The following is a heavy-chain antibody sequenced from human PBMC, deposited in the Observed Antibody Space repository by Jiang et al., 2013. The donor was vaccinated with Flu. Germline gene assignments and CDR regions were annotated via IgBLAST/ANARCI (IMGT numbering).Heavy chain of an antibody. CDR3: ARDAPSSGWSVFWFDP. CDR2: IIPIFGTA. J-gene: IGHJ5*02. D-gene: IGHD6-19*01. CDR1: GGTFSSYA. Sequence: VSCKASGGTFSSYAISWVRQAPGQGLEWMGGIIPIFGTANYAQKFQGRVTITADESTSTAYMELSSLRSEDTAVYYCARDAPSSGWSVFWFDPWGQGTLVTVSS. V-gene: IGHV1-69*01.